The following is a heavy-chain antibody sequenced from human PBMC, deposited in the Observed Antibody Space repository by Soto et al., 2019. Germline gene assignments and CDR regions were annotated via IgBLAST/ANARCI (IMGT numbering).Heavy chain of an antibody. Sequence: SETLSLTCAVYGGSFSGYYWSWIRQPPGKGLEWIGKINHSGSTNYNPSLKSRVTISVGTSKNHLSLKLTSVTAADAAVYYCARGAATVTQGWFDPWGQGTMVTVSS. CDR3: ARGAATVTQGWFDP. J-gene: IGHJ5*02. CDR1: GGSFSGYY. D-gene: IGHD4-17*01. CDR2: INHSGST. V-gene: IGHV4-34*01.